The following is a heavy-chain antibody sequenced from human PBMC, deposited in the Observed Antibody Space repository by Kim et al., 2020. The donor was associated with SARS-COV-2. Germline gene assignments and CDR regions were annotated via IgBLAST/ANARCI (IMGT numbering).Heavy chain of an antibody. D-gene: IGHD2-15*01. J-gene: IGHJ3*02. CDR3: AVVAAIALGAFDI. Sequence: YNPSLKSRVTISVDTSKNQFSLKLSSVTAADTAVYYCAVVAAIALGAFDIWGQGTMVTVSS. V-gene: IGHV4-39*01.